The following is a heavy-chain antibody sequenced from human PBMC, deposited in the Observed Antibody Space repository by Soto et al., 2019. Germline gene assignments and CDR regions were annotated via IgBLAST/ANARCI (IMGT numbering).Heavy chain of an antibody. Sequence: GGPLRLSCAPSGFSFRSYNMNWVRRDPGKGLDWVSYISSSSFTIYSADSVKGRFTLSRDNAKKSLYLQMNSLRDDDTAMYYCARGGTIAVTTIGDYWGQGTLVTVSS. J-gene: IGHJ4*01. V-gene: IGHV3-48*02. CDR1: GFSFRSYN. CDR2: ISSSSFTI. D-gene: IGHD5-12*01. CDR3: ARGGTIAVTTIGDY.